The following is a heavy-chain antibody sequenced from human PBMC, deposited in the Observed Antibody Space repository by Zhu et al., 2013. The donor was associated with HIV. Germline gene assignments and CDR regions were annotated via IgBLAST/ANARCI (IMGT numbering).Heavy chain of an antibody. Sequence: VQLVESGGGVVQPGRSLRLSCAASGFTFSSYAMHWVRQAPGKGLEWVAVVSYDGRSKYYADSVNGRFTISRDNSKNTLYLQMNSLRAEDTAVYYCASPGGTGTTWPNYYYYYGMDVWGQGTTVTVSS. CDR2: VSYDGRSK. V-gene: IGHV3-30-3*01. CDR3: ASPGGTGTTWPNYYYYYGMDV. CDR1: GFTFSSYA. J-gene: IGHJ6*02. D-gene: IGHD1-7*01.